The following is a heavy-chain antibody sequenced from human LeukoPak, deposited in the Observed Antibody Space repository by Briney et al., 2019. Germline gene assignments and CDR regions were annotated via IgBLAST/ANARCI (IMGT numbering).Heavy chain of an antibody. CDR2: INPSGGST. V-gene: IGHV1-46*01. J-gene: IGHJ4*02. CDR3: ARSIRDCSGGGCLIDY. CDR1: GYTFTSYY. Sequence: GASVKVSCKASGYTFTSYYMHWVRQAPGQGLEWMGIINPSGGSTSYAQKFQGRVTMTRDTSTSTVYMELSSLRSEDTAVYYCARSIRDCSGGGCLIDYWGQGTLVTVSS. D-gene: IGHD2-15*01.